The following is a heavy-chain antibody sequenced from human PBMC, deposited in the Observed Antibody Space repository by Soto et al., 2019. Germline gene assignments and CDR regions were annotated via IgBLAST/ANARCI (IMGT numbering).Heavy chain of an antibody. CDR2: INWNGGST. CDR3: ARVGKMVRGVMYYFDY. J-gene: IGHJ4*02. CDR1: GFTFGDYG. Sequence: GGSLRLSCAASGFTFGDYGMSWVRQAPGKGLEWVSGINWNGGSTGYADSVKGRFTISRDNAKNSLYLQMNSLRAEDTAVYYCARVGKMVRGVMYYFDYWGQGTLVTVSS. V-gene: IGHV3-20*04. D-gene: IGHD3-10*01.